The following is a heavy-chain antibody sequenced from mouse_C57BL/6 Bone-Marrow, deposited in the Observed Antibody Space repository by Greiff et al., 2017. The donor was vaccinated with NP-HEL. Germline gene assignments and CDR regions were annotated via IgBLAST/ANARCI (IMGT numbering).Heavy chain of an antibody. D-gene: IGHD2-4*01. Sequence: EVHLVESGGGLVQPGGSLSLSCAASGFTFTAYYMSWVRQPPGKALEWLGFIRNKANGYTTEYGASVKGRFTISRDNSQSILYLQMNALRAEDSATYYCARSIYYDYGDDHCYAMDYWGQGTAVTVSS. CDR3: ARSIYYDYGDDHCYAMDY. CDR2: IRNKANGYTT. J-gene: IGHJ4*01. CDR1: GFTFTAYY. V-gene: IGHV7-3*01.